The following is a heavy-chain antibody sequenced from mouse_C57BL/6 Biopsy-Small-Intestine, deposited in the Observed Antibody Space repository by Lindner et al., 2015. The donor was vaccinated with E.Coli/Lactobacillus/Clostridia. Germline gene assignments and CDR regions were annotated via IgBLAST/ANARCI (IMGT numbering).Heavy chain of an antibody. CDR1: GYAFSTCW. Sequence: VQLQESGAELVKPGTSVKISCKASGYAFSTCWMNWVKQRPGRGLEWIGQIYPGDGDANYNGKFKGRATLTADKTSTTAYMQLNSLTSEDSAVYFCVRGERGDFDYWGQGTTLTVSS. J-gene: IGHJ2*01. CDR3: VRGERGDFDY. CDR2: IYPGDGDA. V-gene: IGHV1-80*01.